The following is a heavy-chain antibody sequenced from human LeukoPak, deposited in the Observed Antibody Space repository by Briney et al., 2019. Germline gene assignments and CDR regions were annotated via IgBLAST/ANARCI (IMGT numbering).Heavy chain of an antibody. V-gene: IGHV5-51*01. J-gene: IGHJ4*02. CDR2: IYPGDSDT. CDR1: GYSFTSYW. D-gene: IGHD2-2*01. Sequence: GESLKISCQGSGYSFTSYWIGWVRQMPGKGLEWMGIIYPGDSDTRYSPSFQGQVTISADKSISTAYLQWSSLKASDNAMYYCASSYCSSTSCPQTLLYWGQGTLVTVSS. CDR3: ASSYCSSTSCPQTLLY.